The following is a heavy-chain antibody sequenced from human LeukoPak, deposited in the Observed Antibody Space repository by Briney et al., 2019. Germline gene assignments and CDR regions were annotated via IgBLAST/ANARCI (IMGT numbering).Heavy chain of an antibody. CDR2: IYHTGST. J-gene: IGHJ1*01. Sequence: SSETLSLTCTVSGYSISSGCNWGWIWQPPGKGLEWIGTIYHTGSTYYNSSLKSRVTISVDTSNNQFSLKLSSATAADTAVYYCARDHPSPHNYDSSPFQHWGQGTLVTVSS. CDR3: ARDHPSPHNYDSSPFQH. V-gene: IGHV4-38-2*02. D-gene: IGHD3-22*01. CDR1: GYSISSGCN.